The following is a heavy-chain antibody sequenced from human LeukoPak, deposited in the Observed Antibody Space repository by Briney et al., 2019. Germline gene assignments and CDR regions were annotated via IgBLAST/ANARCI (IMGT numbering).Heavy chain of an antibody. CDR2: MCAYNGNT. Sequence: GASVKVSCKASGYTFTSYGISWMRQAPGQGLEWMGWMCAYNGNTNYAQKLQGRVTMTTDTSTSTAYMELRSLRSDDTAVYYCASTWGDYGDFFFDYWGQGTLVTVSS. CDR1: GYTFTSYG. D-gene: IGHD4-17*01. J-gene: IGHJ4*02. V-gene: IGHV1-18*01. CDR3: ASTWGDYGDFFFDY.